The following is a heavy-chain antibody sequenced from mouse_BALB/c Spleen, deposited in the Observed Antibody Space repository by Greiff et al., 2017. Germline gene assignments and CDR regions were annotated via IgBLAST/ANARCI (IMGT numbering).Heavy chain of an antibody. CDR1: GYSITSDYA. CDR2: ISYSGST. Sequence: EVKLMESGPGLVKPSQSLSLTCTVTGYSITSDYAWNWIRQFPGNKLEWMGYISYSGSTSYNPSLKSRISITRDTSKNQFFLQLNAVTTEDTATYYCARSTMITTGAWFAYWGQGTLVTVSA. CDR3: ARSTMITTGAWFAY. V-gene: IGHV3-2*02. J-gene: IGHJ3*01. D-gene: IGHD2-4*01.